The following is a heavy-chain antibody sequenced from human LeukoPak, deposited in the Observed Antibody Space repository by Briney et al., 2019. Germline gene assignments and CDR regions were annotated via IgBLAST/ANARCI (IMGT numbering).Heavy chain of an antibody. CDR2: MRYSEAP. V-gene: IGHV4-59*08. J-gene: IGHJ6*02. CDR3: ARHMNGGTNPMDV. D-gene: IGHD2-8*01. Sequence: SETLSLTCIVSGVSISGYFWSWFRQPPGMRLEYIADMRYSEAPTYNPSLKSRVSISLDTSKNRCSMKLSSVTAADTAVYYCARHMNGGTNPMDVWGQGTMVTVSS. CDR1: GVSISGYF.